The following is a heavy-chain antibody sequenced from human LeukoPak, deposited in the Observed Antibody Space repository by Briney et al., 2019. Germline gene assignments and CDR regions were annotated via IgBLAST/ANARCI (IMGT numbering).Heavy chain of an antibody. CDR1: GFTVSSNY. CDR2: VSSGGSI. D-gene: IGHD2-15*01. Sequence: PGGSLRLSCAASGFTVSSNYMSWVRQAPGKGLEWVSVVSSGGSIYYADSVKGRFTLSRDNSKNTLYLQMNTLRADDTAVYYCAISSGGPYYFDFWGQGTLVTVSS. V-gene: IGHV3-53*01. CDR3: AISSGGPYYFDF. J-gene: IGHJ4*02.